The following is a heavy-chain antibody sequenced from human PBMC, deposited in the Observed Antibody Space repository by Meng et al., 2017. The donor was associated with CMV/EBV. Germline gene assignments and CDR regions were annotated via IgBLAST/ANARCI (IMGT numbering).Heavy chain of an antibody. CDR3: ARGRLIVVVPVAIAGVRIAAALSMDV. D-gene: IGHD2-2*01. CDR1: GYTFTGYY. V-gene: IGHV1-2*02. J-gene: IGHJ6*02. Sequence: ASVKVSCKASGYTFTGYYMHWVRQAPGQGLEWMGWINPNSGGTNYAQKFQGRVTMTRDTSISTAYMELSRLRSDDTAVYYCARGRLIVVVPVAIAGVRIAAALSMDVWGQGTTVTVSS. CDR2: INPNSGGT.